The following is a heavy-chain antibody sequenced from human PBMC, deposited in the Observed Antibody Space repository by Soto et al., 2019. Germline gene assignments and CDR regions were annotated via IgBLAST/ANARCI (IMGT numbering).Heavy chain of an antibody. J-gene: IGHJ4*02. CDR3: AGGRYGDY. V-gene: IGHV1-18*01. Sequence: QVHLVQSGAEVKKPGASVKVSCKASGYTFTSYGITWVRQAPGQGLEWMGWISDQNGNTDYAQKLQGRVIVTRDTSTSTAYMELRGLISDDTAVYYCAGGRYGDYWGQGALVTVSS. CDR2: ISDQNGNT. CDR1: GYTFTSYG. D-gene: IGHD1-1*01.